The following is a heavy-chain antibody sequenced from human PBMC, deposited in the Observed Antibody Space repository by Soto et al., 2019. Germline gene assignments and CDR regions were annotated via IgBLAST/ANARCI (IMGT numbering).Heavy chain of an antibody. D-gene: IGHD5-12*01. J-gene: IGHJ4*02. CDR2: IYHGGGT. V-gene: IGHV4-30-2*01. CDR1: GDSISSGGFS. CDR3: ARESRLGYRFFDF. Sequence: QLHLQESGSGLVKPSQTLSLTCGVSGDSISSGGFSWNWLRQPPGKGLEWIGNIYHGGGTYYNPSLQSRVTISVDKSKNQFSLKLSSVTAADTAVYYCARESRLGYRFFDFWGQGTLVTVSS.